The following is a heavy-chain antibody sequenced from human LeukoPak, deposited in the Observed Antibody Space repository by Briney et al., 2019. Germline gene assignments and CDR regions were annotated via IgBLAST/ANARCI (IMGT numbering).Heavy chain of an antibody. J-gene: IGHJ4*02. CDR1: RFTFSDYY. D-gene: IGHD6-13*01. Sequence: PGGSLRLSCAASRFTFSDYYMSWIRQAPGKGLEWVSYISSSSSYTNYADSVKGRFTISRDNAKNSLYLQMNSLRAEDTAVYYCARGVSSSWYYFDYWGQGTLVTVSS. CDR3: ARGVSSSWYYFDY. V-gene: IGHV3-11*06. CDR2: ISSSSSYT.